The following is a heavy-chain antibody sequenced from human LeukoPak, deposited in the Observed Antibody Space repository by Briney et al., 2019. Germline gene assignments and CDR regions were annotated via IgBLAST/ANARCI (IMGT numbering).Heavy chain of an antibody. Sequence: GGSLRLSCAASGFTFSSYGMHWVRQAPGKGLEWVAVIWYDGSNKYYADSVKGRFTISRDNAKNSLYLQMNSLRAEDTAVYYCARAGSYNWNDGGGWFDPWGQGTLVTVSS. V-gene: IGHV3-33*01. J-gene: IGHJ5*02. CDR2: IWYDGSNK. D-gene: IGHD1-20*01. CDR3: ARAGSYNWNDGGGWFDP. CDR1: GFTFSSYG.